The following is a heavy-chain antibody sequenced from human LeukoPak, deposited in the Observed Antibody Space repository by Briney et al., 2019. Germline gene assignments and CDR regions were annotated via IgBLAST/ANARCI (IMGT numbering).Heavy chain of an antibody. CDR1: GFTVGSNY. D-gene: IGHD1-14*01. J-gene: IGHJ5*02. Sequence: GGSLRLSCAASGFTVGSNYMTWVRQAPGKGLEWVSGISGSGAKTYYADSVKGRFTISRDNSRNTLYIQMNSLRVEDTAVYYCSKDPVPHGNGLYWFDPWGQGTLVTVSS. V-gene: IGHV3-23*01. CDR3: SKDPVPHGNGLYWFDP. CDR2: ISGSGAKT.